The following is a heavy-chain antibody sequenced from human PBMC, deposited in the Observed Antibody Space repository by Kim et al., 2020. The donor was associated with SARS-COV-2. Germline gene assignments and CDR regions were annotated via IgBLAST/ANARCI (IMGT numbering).Heavy chain of an antibody. D-gene: IGHD1-26*01. V-gene: IGHV4-4*02. CDR2: T. CDR3: ARLSGSYYVDY. J-gene: IGHJ4*02. Sequence: TNYNPSLKSRVTISVDKSKNQFSLKLSSVTAADTAVYYCARLSGSYYVDYWGQGTLVTVSS.